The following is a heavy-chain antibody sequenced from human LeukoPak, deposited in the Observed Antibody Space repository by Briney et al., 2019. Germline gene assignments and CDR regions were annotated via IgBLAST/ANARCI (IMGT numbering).Heavy chain of an antibody. CDR2: INPNSGGT. J-gene: IGHJ4*02. CDR3: ARWLNYYDSSGYRYYFDY. V-gene: IGHV1-2*02. CDR1: GYTFTGYY. D-gene: IGHD3-22*01. Sequence: ASVKVSCKASGYTFTGYYMHWVRQAPGQGLEWMGWINPNSGGTNYAQKFQGRVTMTRDTSISTAYMELSRLRSDDRAVYYCARWLNYYDSSGYRYYFDYWGQGTLVTVSS.